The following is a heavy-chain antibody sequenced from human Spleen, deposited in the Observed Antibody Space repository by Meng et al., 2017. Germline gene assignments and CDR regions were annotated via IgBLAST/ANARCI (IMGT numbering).Heavy chain of an antibody. CDR1: GYTLTNYA. CDR2: IDTNTGNP. V-gene: IGHV7-4-1*02. Sequence: QVQLVPSGSELRKPGASVKVSCKASGYTLTNYAINWLRQAPGQGLQWMGWIDTNTGNPTYVPGFTGRLVFSLDTSVSTAYLQLSGLKADDTAVYYCTRDGYSDCSRTSCFDSWGQGTLVTVSS. D-gene: IGHD2-2*01. CDR3: TRDGYSDCSRTSCFDS. J-gene: IGHJ4*02.